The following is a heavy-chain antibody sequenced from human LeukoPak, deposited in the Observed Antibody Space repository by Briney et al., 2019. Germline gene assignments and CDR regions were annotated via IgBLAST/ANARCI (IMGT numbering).Heavy chain of an antibody. J-gene: IGHJ3*02. V-gene: IGHV4-59*01. CDR3: ARDYYDSSGYYYTRAFDI. Sequence: SETLSLTCTVFGGSISSYYWSWIRQPPGKGLEWIGYIYYSGSTNYNPSLKSRVTISVDTSKNQFSLKLSSVTAADTAVYYCARDYYDSSGYYYTRAFDIWGQGTMVTVSS. CDR1: GGSISSYY. D-gene: IGHD3-22*01. CDR2: IYYSGST.